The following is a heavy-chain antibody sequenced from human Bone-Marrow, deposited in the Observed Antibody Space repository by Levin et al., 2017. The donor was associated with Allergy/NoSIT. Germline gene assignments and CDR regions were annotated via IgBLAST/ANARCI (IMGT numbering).Heavy chain of an antibody. J-gene: IGHJ4*02. V-gene: IGHV3-21*01. CDR3: ARDRFSKGWGDFDY. CDR2: ISSSSSYI. CDR1: GFTFSSYS. D-gene: IGHD3-16*01. Sequence: LSLTCAASGFTFSSYSMNWVRPAPGKGLEWVSSISSSSSYIYYADSVKGRFTISRDNAKNSLYLQMNSLRAEDTAVYYCARDRFSKGWGDFDYWGQGTLVTVSS.